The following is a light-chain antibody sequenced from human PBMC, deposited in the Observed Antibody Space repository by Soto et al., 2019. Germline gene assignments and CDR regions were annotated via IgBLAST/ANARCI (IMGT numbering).Light chain of an antibody. CDR2: VNSDGSH. CDR3: QTWGTGIQV. V-gene: IGLV4-69*01. Sequence: QLVLTQPPSASASLGASVKLTCTLSSGHSAYAIAWHQQRPEKGPRYLMKVNSDGSHTKGDGIPARFSGSSSGDERYLTISGLQSEDEADYYCQTWGTGIQVFGGGTQLTVL. CDR1: SGHSAYA. J-gene: IGLJ3*02.